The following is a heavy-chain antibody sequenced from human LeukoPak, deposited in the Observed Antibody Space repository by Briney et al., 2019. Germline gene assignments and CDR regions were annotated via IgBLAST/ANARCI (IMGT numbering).Heavy chain of an antibody. Sequence: SETLSLTCTVSGGSISSGGYYWSWIRQYPGKGLEWIGYTYYSGSTYYNPSLKSRVTISVDTSKNQFSLKLSSVTAADTAVYYCARTIYYDFWSGQLRDAFDIWGQGTMVTVSS. V-gene: IGHV4-31*03. CDR1: GGSISSGGYY. D-gene: IGHD3-3*01. J-gene: IGHJ3*02. CDR2: TYYSGST. CDR3: ARTIYYDFWSGQLRDAFDI.